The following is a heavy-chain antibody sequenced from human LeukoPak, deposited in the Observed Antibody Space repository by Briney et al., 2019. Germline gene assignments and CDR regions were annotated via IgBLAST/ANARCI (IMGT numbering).Heavy chain of an antibody. V-gene: IGHV4-34*01. CDR1: GGSFSGYY. J-gene: IGHJ5*02. CDR3: ARGRSWRLRLGELSLWGFDP. CDR2: INHSGST. D-gene: IGHD3-16*02. Sequence: SETLSLTCAVYGGSFSGYYWSWIRQPPGKGLEWIGEINHSGSTNYNPSLKSRVTISVDTSKNQFPLKLSSVTAADTAVYYCARGRSWRLRLGELSLWGFDPWGQGTLVTVSS.